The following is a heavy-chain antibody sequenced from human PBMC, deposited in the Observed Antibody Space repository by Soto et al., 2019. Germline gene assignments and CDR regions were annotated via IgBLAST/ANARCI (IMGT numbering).Heavy chain of an antibody. J-gene: IGHJ4*02. V-gene: IGHV1-69*01. CDR3: GTGSSWTKVES. D-gene: IGHD6-13*01. CDR2: IIPIFGPA. Sequence: QVQLVQSGAEVKKPGSSVKVSCKASGGTLSRSAISWVRQAPGQGLEWMGGIIPIFGPAIYAQKFRGRVSIIADESTRPAYMEMSSLRSDDTAVYYCGTGSSWTKVESWGQGTLVTVSS. CDR1: GGTLSRSA.